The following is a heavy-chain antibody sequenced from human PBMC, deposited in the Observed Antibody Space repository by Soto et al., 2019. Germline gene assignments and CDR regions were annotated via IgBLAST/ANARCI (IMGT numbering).Heavy chain of an antibody. CDR2: ISNDGGYQ. V-gene: IGHV3-30-3*01. Sequence: QVQLVESGGGVVQPGRSLRLSCAGSGFTLSDFAMHWVRQAPGKGLEWVALISNDGGYQHYGDSVRGRFTISRDNSKHMLYLQMTSLRVEDTAVYYCARAMPGMDVWGKGTTVTVSA. D-gene: IGHD2-2*01. CDR3: ARAMPGMDV. J-gene: IGHJ6*04. CDR1: GFTLSDFA.